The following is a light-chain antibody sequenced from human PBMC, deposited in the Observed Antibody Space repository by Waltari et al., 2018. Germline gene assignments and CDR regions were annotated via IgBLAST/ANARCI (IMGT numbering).Light chain of an antibody. CDR1: QSISSW. J-gene: IGKJ1*01. V-gene: IGKV1-5*01. Sequence: DIQMTQSPSTLSASVGDSVTITCRASQSISSWLAWYQQKPGKAPKLLIYDASSLESGVPSRFSGSGSGTEFTLTISSLQPDDFATYYCQQYNNYPWTFGQGTKVEIK. CDR3: QQYNNYPWT. CDR2: DAS.